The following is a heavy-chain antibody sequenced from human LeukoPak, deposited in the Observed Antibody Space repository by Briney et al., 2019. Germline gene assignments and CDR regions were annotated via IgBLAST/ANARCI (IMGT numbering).Heavy chain of an antibody. J-gene: IGHJ2*01. Sequence: KPSETLSLNCTVSGGSISNYYWGWIRQPPGKGLGWIWYIYYSGSTNYNPSLKSRVTISVDTSKNQFSLKLRSVTAADTAVYYCARGYSGSYLANSNWYFDLWGRGTLVTVSS. CDR3: ARGYSGSYLANSNWYFDL. V-gene: IGHV4-59*01. CDR1: GGSISNYY. D-gene: IGHD1-26*01. CDR2: IYYSGST.